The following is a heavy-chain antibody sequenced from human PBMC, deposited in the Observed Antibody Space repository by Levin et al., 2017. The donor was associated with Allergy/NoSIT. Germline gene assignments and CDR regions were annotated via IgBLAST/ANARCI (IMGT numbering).Heavy chain of an antibody. V-gene: IGHV4-39*02. CDR3: ARSSSLEWFDP. D-gene: IGHD3-3*01. CDR2: IYYTGGS. J-gene: IGHJ5*02. Sequence: ESLKISCTVSGGSIISTNYYWGWIRQPPGKGLEWIGSIYYTGGSHYNPSLQSRVTISVDTSKDHFSLNLSSVTAADTAVYYCARSSSLEWFDPWGQGTLVTVSS. CDR1: GGSIISTNYY.